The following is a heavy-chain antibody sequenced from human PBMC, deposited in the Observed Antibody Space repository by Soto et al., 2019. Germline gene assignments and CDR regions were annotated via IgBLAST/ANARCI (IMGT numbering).Heavy chain of an antibody. V-gene: IGHV1-69*13. CDR2: TIPIFGTA. CDR1: GGTFSSYA. Sequence: SVKVSCKASGGTFSSYAISWVRQAPGQGLEWMGGTIPIFGTANYAQKFQGRVTITADESTSTAYMELSSLRSEDTAVYYCARERGNWNDEYYFDYWGQGTLVTVSS. D-gene: IGHD1-20*01. CDR3: ARERGNWNDEYYFDY. J-gene: IGHJ4*02.